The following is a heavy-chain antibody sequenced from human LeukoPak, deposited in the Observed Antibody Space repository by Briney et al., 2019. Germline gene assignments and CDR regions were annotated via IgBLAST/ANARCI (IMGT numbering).Heavy chain of an antibody. CDR1: GFSIADHH. V-gene: IGHV3-72*01. D-gene: IGHD6-13*01. J-gene: IGHJ4*02. CDR2: SATTKPNSCTT. CDR3: VRVVTTRSGWYHFDN. Sequence: GGSLRLSCAGAGFSIADHHMDWVRQAPGTGLEWIGRSATTKPNSCTTQYAASVRGRFTISRDDTQNSLYLHLNSLKTEDTAVYYCVRVVTTRSGWYHFDNWGLGTLVSVSS.